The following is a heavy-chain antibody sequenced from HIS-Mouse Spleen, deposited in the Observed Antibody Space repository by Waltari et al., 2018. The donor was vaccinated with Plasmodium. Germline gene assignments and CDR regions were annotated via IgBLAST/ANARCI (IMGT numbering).Heavy chain of an antibody. J-gene: IGHJ2*01. Sequence: ASGFTFSSYGMSWVRQGPGKGREWVANIKQDGSEKYYGDYVKGRFTSSRDNAKNSLYRQMNSLRAEDTAVYYCASSWYWYFDLWGRGTLVTVSS. CDR2: IKQDGSEK. CDR1: GFTFSSYG. V-gene: IGHV3-7*01. D-gene: IGHD6-13*01. CDR3: ASSWYWYFDL.